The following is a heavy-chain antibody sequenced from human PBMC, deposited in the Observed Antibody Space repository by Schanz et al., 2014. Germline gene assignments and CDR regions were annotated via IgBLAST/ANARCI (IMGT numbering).Heavy chain of an antibody. D-gene: IGHD4-17*01. Sequence: QVQLVQSGAEVKKPGASVKVSCKASGYTFTSYDINWVRQATGQGLEWMGWMNSKTGNTGYAQRFQGRVTMARDTSWKTAYMEMTDLKFEDAGLDYCAIHYGDRPLWGQGTLIAVSS. CDR2: MNSKTGNT. J-gene: IGHJ4*02. V-gene: IGHV1-8*01. CDR3: AIHYGDRPL. CDR1: GYTFTSYD.